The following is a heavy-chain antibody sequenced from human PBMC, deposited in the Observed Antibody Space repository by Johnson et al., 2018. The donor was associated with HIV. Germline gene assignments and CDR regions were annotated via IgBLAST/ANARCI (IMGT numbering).Heavy chain of an antibody. D-gene: IGHD3-3*01. J-gene: IGHJ3*02. V-gene: IGHV3-30*18. CDR3: GKDELGMGKGGAFDI. Sequence: QVQLVESGGGVVQPGRSLRLSCAASRFTFSRYGMHWVRQAPGKGLEWVAVVSYDGSNKYYADSVKGRFTISRDNSKNTRYLKMNSLRAEDTAVYYCGKDELGMGKGGAFDIWGQGTMVTVSS. CDR2: VSYDGSNK. CDR1: RFTFSRYG.